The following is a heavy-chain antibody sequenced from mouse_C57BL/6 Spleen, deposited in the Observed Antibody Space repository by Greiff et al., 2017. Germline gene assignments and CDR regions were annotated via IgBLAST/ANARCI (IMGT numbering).Heavy chain of an antibody. CDR2: INYDGSST. J-gene: IGHJ4*01. D-gene: IGHD1-1*01. V-gene: IGHV5-16*01. CDR3: ARDRNYYGSSYNYAMDY. Sequence: EVQLVESEGGLVQPGSSMKLSCTASGFTFSDYYMAWVRQVPEKGLEWVANINYDGSSTYYLDSLKSRFIISRDNAKNILYLQMSSLKSEDTATYYCARDRNYYGSSYNYAMDYWGQGTSVTVSS. CDR1: GFTFSDYY.